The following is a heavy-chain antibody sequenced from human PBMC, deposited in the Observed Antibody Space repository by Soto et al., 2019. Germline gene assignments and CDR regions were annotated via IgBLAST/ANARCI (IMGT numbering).Heavy chain of an antibody. CDR2: IFSNDDK. CDR1: GVAVSIGKLG. Sequence: TRRLPVTVSGVAVSIGKLGVSWIRQPPGTAVEWLAHIFSNDDKSYSTSLKSRLTISKDTSRSQVVLTMTNMDPVDSATYYCAVLKAGDRIGCCRAAFASWRQGTLVTVSS. J-gene: IGHJ1*01. V-gene: IGHV2-26*01. D-gene: IGHD2-15*01. CDR3: AVLKAGDRIGCCRAAFAS.